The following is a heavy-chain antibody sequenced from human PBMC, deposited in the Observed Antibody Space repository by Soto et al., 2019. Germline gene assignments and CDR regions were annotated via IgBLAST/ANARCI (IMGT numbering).Heavy chain of an antibody. CDR2: IYYSGST. J-gene: IGHJ5*02. Sequence: QLQLQESGPGLVKPSETLSLTCTVSGGSISSSSYFWGWIRQPPGKGLAWIGSIYYSGSTYYNPSLTVRVTVSVDTSKTQFPLKLSSVTAADTAVYYCASHPSDFWFDPWGQGTLVTVSS. CDR3: ASHPSDFWFDP. D-gene: IGHD2-21*02. V-gene: IGHV4-39*01. CDR1: GGSISSSSYF.